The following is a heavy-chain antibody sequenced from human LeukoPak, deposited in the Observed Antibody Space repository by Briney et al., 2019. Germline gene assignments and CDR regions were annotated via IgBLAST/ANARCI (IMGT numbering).Heavy chain of an antibody. CDR3: ARGGYSVHWFDP. D-gene: IGHD5/OR15-5a*01. V-gene: IGHV4-59*01. CDR1: GGSISSYY. CDR2: VYYSGST. Sequence: SGTLSLTCTVSGGSISSYYWSWIRQPPGKGLEWIGYVYYSGSTNYNPSLKSRVTISVDTSKNQFSLKLSSVTAADTAVYYCARGGYSVHWFDPWGQGTLVTVSS. J-gene: IGHJ5*02.